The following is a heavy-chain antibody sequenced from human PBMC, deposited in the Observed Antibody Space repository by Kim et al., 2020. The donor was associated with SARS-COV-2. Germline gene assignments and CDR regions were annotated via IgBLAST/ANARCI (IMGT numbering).Heavy chain of an antibody. CDR3: ARGYCSSTSCYRAYYYYYGMDV. CDR2: INHSGST. J-gene: IGHJ6*02. CDR1: GGSFSGYY. V-gene: IGHV4-34*01. Sequence: SETLSLTCAVYGGSFSGYYWSWIRQPPGKGLEWIGEINHSGSTNYNPSLKSRVTISVDTSKNQFSLKLSSVTAADTAVYYCARGYCSSTSCYRAYYYYYGMDVWGQGTTVTVSS. D-gene: IGHD2-2*01.